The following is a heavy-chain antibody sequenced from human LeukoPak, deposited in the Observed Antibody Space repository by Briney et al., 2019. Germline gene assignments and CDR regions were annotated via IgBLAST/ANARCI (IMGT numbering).Heavy chain of an antibody. V-gene: IGHV3-53*01. CDR2: IYSGGST. CDR3: ARDGPVSGHFVH. J-gene: IGHJ4*02. D-gene: IGHD2-21*02. CDR1: GLTVSNNY. Sequence: GGSLTLSCAASGLTVSNNYMSWLRQAPGKGLEWVSVIYSGGSTYYADSVKGRFTISRDNSKNTLYLQMNSLRAEDTAVYYCARDGPVSGHFVHWGQGTLVTVSS.